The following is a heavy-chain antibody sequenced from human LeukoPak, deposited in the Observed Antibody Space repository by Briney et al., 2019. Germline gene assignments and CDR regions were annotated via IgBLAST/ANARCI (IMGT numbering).Heavy chain of an antibody. CDR2: IYWDDDK. CDR1: GFSRSTSGVG. V-gene: IGHV2-5*02. D-gene: IGHD3-9*01. CDR3: AHSPSRYDILIGYYSFDY. J-gene: IGHJ4*02. Sequence: CGPTLVKPTQTLTLTCYFTGFSRSTSGVGVGWIRQPPGKALEWLALIYWDDDKRYSPSLKSRLTLTKDTSKNQVVLTMNNMDPVETAAYYGAHSPSRYDILIGYYSFDYWGQGTLVTVSS.